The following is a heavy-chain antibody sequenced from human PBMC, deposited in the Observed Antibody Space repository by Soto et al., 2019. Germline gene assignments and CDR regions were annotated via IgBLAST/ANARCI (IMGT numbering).Heavy chain of an antibody. CDR1: GGTFSSYA. CDR3: SSSSFATGDFDP. D-gene: IGHD6-6*01. CDR2: IIPIFGTA. V-gene: IGHV1-69*01. Sequence: QVQLVQSGAKVKKPGSSVKVSCKASGGTFSSYAISWVRQAPGQGLEWMGGIIPIFGTANYAQKFQGRVTITADESTSTAYMELSSLRSEDTAVYYCSSSSFATGDFDPWGQGTLVTVSS. J-gene: IGHJ5*02.